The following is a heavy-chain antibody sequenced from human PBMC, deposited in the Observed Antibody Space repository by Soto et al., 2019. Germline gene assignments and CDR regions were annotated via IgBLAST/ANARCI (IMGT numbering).Heavy chain of an antibody. Sequence: QITLKESGPTLVKPTQTLTLTCTFSGFSLSTSGVGVGWIRQPPGKALEWLALIYWDDDKRYSPSLKSRLTITKDTSKNQVVLTMTNMDPVDIATHYCAYSRYTGSGVAYWGQGTLVTVSS. D-gene: IGHD3-10*01. CDR2: IYWDDDK. CDR3: AYSRYTGSGVAY. CDR1: GFSLSTSGVG. V-gene: IGHV2-5*02. J-gene: IGHJ4*02.